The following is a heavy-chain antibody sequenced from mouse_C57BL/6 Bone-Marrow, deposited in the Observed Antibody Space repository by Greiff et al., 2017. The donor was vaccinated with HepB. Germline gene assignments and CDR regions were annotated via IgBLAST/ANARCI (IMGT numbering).Heavy chain of an antibody. V-gene: IGHV1-42*01. D-gene: IGHD1-1*01. Sequence: EVQLQQSGPELVKPGASVKISCKASSYSFTGYYMNWVKQSPEKSLEWIGEINPSTGGTTYNQKFKAKATLTVDKSSSTAYMQLKSLTSEDSAVYYCARDTTVVATYWYFDVWGTGTTVTVSS. J-gene: IGHJ1*03. CDR1: SYSFTGYY. CDR3: ARDTTVVATYWYFDV. CDR2: INPSTGGT.